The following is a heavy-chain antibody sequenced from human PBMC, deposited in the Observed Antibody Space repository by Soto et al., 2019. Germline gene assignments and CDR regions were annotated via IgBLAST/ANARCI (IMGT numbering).Heavy chain of an antibody. Sequence: PSEPLYLTCDVSGGSFSGYIWTWIRQTPGQGLQWIGQINHSGSANYNPSLKSRVNISVHTSNSQLSLAPSSATAGDTAVYYWARGLKTGRKYWGGWYYFEVWGQGTLV. CDR3: ARGLKTGRKYWGGWYYFEV. V-gene: IGHV4-34*01. J-gene: IGHJ4*02. D-gene: IGHD2-8*02. CDR1: GGSFSGYI. CDR2: INHSGSA.